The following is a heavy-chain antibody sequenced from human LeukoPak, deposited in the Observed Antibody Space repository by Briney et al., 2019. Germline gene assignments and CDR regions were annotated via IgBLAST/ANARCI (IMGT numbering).Heavy chain of an antibody. J-gene: IGHJ6*02. CDR3: AKEVGATSSYYTMDV. D-gene: IGHD1-26*01. CDR2: ITGSGSRT. V-gene: IGHV3-23*01. Sequence: GGSLRLSCAASGFNFSTYAITWVRQAPGKGLEWVAGITGSGSRTHYADSVKGRFIISRDNSKNTLYLQMSSLRAEDMAIYYCAKEVGATSSYYTMDVWGQGTTVTDSS. CDR1: GFNFSTYA.